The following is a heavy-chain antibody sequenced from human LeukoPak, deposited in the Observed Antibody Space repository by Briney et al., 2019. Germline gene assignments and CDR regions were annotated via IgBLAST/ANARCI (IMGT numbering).Heavy chain of an antibody. V-gene: IGHV3-30*03. D-gene: IGHD6-13*01. CDR3: ARGYSSSWYD. CDR1: GFTFSSYG. CDR2: ISYDGSNK. J-gene: IGHJ4*02. Sequence: PGGSLRLSCAASGFTFSSYGMHWVRQAPGKGLEWVAVISYDGSNKYYADSVKDRFTISRDNSKNTLYLQMNSLRAEDTAMYYCARGYSSSWYDWGQGTLVTVSS.